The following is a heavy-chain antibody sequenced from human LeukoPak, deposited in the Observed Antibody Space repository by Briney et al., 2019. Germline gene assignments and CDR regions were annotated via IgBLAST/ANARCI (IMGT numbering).Heavy chain of an antibody. Sequence: QVQLVESGGGVVQPGRSLRLSCAASGFTFSSYGMHWVRQAPGKGLEWVAVISYDGSNKYYADSVKGRFTISRDNSKNTLYLQMNSLRAEDTAVYYCAKGLFDPRYYYGSGSYGAFDIWGQGTMVTVSS. CDR1: GFTFSSYG. CDR3: AKGLFDPRYYYGSGSYGAFDI. J-gene: IGHJ3*02. D-gene: IGHD3-10*01. CDR2: ISYDGSNK. V-gene: IGHV3-30*18.